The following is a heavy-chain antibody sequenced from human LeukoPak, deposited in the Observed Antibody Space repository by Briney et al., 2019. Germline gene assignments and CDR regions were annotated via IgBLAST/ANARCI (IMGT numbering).Heavy chain of an antibody. CDR3: AKAGYYDFWSGYSPFDY. D-gene: IGHD3-3*01. CDR1: GFTFSNYA. V-gene: IGHV3-23*01. J-gene: IGHJ4*02. Sequence: GGSLRLSCAASGFTFSNYAMSWVRQAPGKGLEWVSAISGSGGSTYYADSVKGRFTISRDNSKNTLYLQMNSLRAEDTAVYYCAKAGYYDFWSGYSPFDYWGQGTLVTVSS. CDR2: ISGSGGST.